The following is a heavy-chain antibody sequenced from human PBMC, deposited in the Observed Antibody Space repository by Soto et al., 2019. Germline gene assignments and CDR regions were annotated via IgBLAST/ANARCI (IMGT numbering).Heavy chain of an antibody. V-gene: IGHV4-39*01. D-gene: IGHD3-3*01. CDR2: IYKTGKT. CDR1: GGSISSSTNY. J-gene: IGHJ5*02. Sequence: PSETLSLTCTVSGGSISSSTNYWGWIRQPPGQALEFIGQIYKTGKTNKNTSLKSQVTVSENTSKNKFSLKLTSVTAADTAVYYCARLGVTNWFDPWGQGTLVTVSS. CDR3: ARLGVTNWFDP.